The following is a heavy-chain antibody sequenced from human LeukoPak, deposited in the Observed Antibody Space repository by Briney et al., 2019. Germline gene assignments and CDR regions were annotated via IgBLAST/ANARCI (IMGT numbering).Heavy chain of an antibody. V-gene: IGHV3-49*04. J-gene: IGHJ4*02. CDR1: GFTFGDYA. D-gene: IGHD3-16*01. CDR3: TGRFSQFDY. Sequence: GRSLRLSCTASGFTFGDYAMSWVRQAPGKGLEWVGFIRSKAYGGTTEYAASVKGRFTISRDDSKSIAYLQMNSLKTEDTAVYYCTGRFSQFDYWGQGTLVTVSS. CDR2: IRSKAYGGTT.